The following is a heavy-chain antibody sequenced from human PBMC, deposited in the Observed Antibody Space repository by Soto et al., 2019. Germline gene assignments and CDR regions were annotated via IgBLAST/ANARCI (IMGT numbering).Heavy chain of an antibody. D-gene: IGHD6-19*01. CDR1: GGSISSGGYY. CDR2: IYYSGST. Sequence: QVQLQESGPGLVKPSQTLSLTCTVSGGSISSGGYYWSWIRQHPGQGLEWIGYIYYSGSTYYNPSFKCRVTISVDTSKNQFSLKLSSVTAADTAVYYCARVGDGGSGWTFFDYWGQGTLVTVSS. V-gene: IGHV4-31*03. J-gene: IGHJ4*02. CDR3: ARVGDGGSGWTFFDY.